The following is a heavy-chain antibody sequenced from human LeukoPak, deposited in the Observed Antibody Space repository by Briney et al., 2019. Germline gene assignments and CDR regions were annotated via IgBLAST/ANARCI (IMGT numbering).Heavy chain of an antibody. J-gene: IGHJ5*02. CDR3: ARDRITMGTNWFDP. CDR1: GGSINSGGYY. V-gene: IGHV4-61*02. CDR2: IYTSGST. Sequence: SETLSLTCTVSGGSINSGGYYWSWIRQPAGKGLEWIGRIYTSGSTNYNPSLKSRVTISVDTSKNQFSLKLSSVTAADTAVYYCARDRITMGTNWFDPWGQGTLVTVSS. D-gene: IGHD1-7*01.